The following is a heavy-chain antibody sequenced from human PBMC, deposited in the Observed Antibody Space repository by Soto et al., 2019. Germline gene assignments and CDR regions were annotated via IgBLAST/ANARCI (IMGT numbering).Heavy chain of an antibody. CDR3: AREGSSGRGNDAFDI. D-gene: IGHD3-22*01. J-gene: IGHJ3*02. Sequence: QVQLVQSGAEVKKPGSSVKVSCKASGGTFSSYAISWVRQAPGQGLEWMGGIIPIFGTANYAQKVQGRVTLTADESTSTAYMELSSLRSEDTAVYYCAREGSSGRGNDAFDIWGQGTMVTVSS. CDR1: GGTFSSYA. CDR2: IIPIFGTA. V-gene: IGHV1-69*12.